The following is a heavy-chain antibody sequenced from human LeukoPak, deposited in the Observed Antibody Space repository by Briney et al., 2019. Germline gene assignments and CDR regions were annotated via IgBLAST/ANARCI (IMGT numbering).Heavy chain of an antibody. Sequence: SETLSLTCTVSGDSISSTSHYWAWVRQPPGKGLEWIGSIYYSGSTHYNPSLKSRATISMDTSKNQFSLKLKSVTAADTALYYCARNCTADNDVSRSRDKWFDPWGHGTLVTVSS. CDR2: IYYSGST. D-gene: IGHD2-8*02. CDR3: ARNCTADNDVSRSRDKWFDP. V-gene: IGHV4-39*07. CDR1: GDSISSTSHY. J-gene: IGHJ5*02.